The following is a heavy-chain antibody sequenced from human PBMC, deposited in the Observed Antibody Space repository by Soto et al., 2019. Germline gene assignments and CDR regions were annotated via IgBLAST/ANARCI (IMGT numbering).Heavy chain of an antibody. CDR3: AKNYFFDS. CDR2: ISVSGSP. J-gene: IGHJ4*02. V-gene: IGHV3-23*01. Sequence: PGGSLILSCAASGFTFSTYSMSWVRQGPGKGLEWVSSISVSGSPYYADPVKGRFTVSRDNSKDTLYLQMNSLTAEDTAVYFCAKNYFFDSWGPGTLVTVSS. CDR1: GFTFSTYS.